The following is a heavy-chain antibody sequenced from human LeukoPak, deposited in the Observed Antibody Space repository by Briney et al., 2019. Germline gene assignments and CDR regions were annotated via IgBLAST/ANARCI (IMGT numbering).Heavy chain of an antibody. CDR1: GGTFSSYA. Sequence: SVKVSCKASGGTFSSYAISWVRQAPGQGLEWMGRIIPILGIANYAQKFQGRVTITADKSTSTAYMELGSLRSEDTAVYYCARARGGLQYQPVDYWGQGTLVTVSS. CDR2: IIPILGIA. CDR3: ARARGGLQYQPVDY. D-gene: IGHD2-2*01. V-gene: IGHV1-69*04. J-gene: IGHJ4*02.